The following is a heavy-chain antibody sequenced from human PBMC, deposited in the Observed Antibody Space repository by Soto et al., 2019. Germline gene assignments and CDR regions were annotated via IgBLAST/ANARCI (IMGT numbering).Heavy chain of an antibody. V-gene: IGHV3-23*01. D-gene: IGHD3-9*01. CDR2: ISGSGGST. J-gene: IGHJ5*02. Sequence: GGSLRLSCAASGFTFSSYAMSWVRQAPGKGLEWVSAISGSGGSTYYADSVKGRFTISRDNAKNTLYLQMNTLRAEDTAVYYCAKGRYFNYPKNWFNPWGQGTLVTVSS. CDR3: AKGRYFNYPKNWFNP. CDR1: GFTFSSYA.